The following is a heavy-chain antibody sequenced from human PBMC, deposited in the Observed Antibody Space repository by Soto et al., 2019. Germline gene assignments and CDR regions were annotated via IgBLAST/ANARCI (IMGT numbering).Heavy chain of an antibody. Sequence: QVQLQESGTGLVKPSETLSLTCTVSGGSISSYYWSWIRQPPGKGLEWIGYIYYSGSTNYNPSLRSRVTISVDTSKNQFSLKLSSVTAADTAVYYCARDSSIYSDVYRGGLRLDHYYYMDVWGKGTTVTVSS. CDR3: ARDSSIYSDVYRGGLRLDHYYYMDV. CDR1: GGSISSYY. V-gene: IGHV4-59*01. D-gene: IGHD5-18*01. CDR2: IYYSGST. J-gene: IGHJ6*03.